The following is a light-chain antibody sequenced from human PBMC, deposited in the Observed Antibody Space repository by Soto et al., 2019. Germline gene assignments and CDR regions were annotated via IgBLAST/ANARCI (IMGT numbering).Light chain of an antibody. CDR2: DVS. V-gene: IGKV1-5*01. J-gene: IGKJ1*01. Sequence: DIQMTQSPSTVSAYVGDKVTINCRASQSISTWLAWYQQKPGKAPKLLIYDVSSLQTGVPSRFSGSGSGTEFTLTISSLQPDDFATYYCQQYNSYSGAFGQGTKV. CDR3: QQYNSYSGA. CDR1: QSISTW.